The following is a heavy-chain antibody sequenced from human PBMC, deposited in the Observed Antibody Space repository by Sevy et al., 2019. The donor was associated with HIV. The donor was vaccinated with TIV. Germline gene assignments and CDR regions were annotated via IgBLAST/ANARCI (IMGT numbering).Heavy chain of an antibody. Sequence: ETLSLTCTVSGGPMTTYYWSWLRQPPGKGLEWIGYVYYSGSTNYNPSLKSRVTISVDTSKNQFSLKLTSVTAADTAVYYCAKGFYGAFDPWGQGTLVTVSS. CDR3: AKGFYGAFDP. CDR2: VYYSGST. J-gene: IGHJ5*02. D-gene: IGHD4-17*01. V-gene: IGHV4-59*03. CDR1: GGPMTTYY.